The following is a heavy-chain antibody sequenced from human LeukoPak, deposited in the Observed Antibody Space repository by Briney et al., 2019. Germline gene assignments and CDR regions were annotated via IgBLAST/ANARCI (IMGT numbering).Heavy chain of an antibody. CDR2: FTEPGNK. V-gene: IGHV3-23*01. J-gene: IGHJ4*02. CDR3: ARRGAGSGGLDY. Sequence: GGSLRLSCAASGFTFTLHATNWVRQAPGKGLEWVSAFTEPGNKYYADSVKGRFTISRDTSKNTLFLQMNSLRAEDTALYYCARRGAGSGGLDYWGQGTVVTVSS. CDR1: GFTFTLHA. D-gene: IGHD6-19*01.